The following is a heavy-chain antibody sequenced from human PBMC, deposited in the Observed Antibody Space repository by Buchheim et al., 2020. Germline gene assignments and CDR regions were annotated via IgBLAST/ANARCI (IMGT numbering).Heavy chain of an antibody. J-gene: IGHJ6*02. CDR1: GFTFSSYG. CDR3: ARDSRSRPLPYQDV. Sequence: QVQLVESGGGVVQPGRSLRLSCAASGFTFSSYGMHWVRQAPGKGLEWVAVIWYDGSNKYYADSVKGRFTISRDNSKNTMYLQMNSLRAEDTAVYYCARDSRSRPLPYQDVGGQGTT. V-gene: IGHV3-33*01. D-gene: IGHD2-2*01. CDR2: IWYDGSNK.